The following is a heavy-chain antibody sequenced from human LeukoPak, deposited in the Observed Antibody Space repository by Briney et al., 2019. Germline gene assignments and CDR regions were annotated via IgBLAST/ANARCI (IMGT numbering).Heavy chain of an antibody. V-gene: IGHV1-2*02. J-gene: IGHJ4*02. D-gene: IGHD2-15*01. CDR2: INPNSGGS. Sequence: ASVKVSCKASGYTFTGYYMHWVRQAPGQGLEWMGWINPNSGGSNYARKFQGRVTMTRDTSISTAYMELSRLRSDDTAVYYCAILLHCSGGSCYSGYFDYWGQGTLVTVSS. CDR1: GYTFTGYY. CDR3: AILLHCSGGSCYSGYFDY.